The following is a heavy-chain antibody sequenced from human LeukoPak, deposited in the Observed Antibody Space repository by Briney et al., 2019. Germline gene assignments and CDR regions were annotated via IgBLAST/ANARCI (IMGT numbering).Heavy chain of an antibody. CDR2: IYHSGST. D-gene: IGHD3-10*01. CDR3: ARGRSSMVRGYYYYMDV. Sequence: SETLSLTCTVSGGSISSSSYYWGWIRQPPGKGLEWIGSIYHSGSTYYNPSLKSRVTISVDTSKNQFSLKLSSVTAADTAVYYCARGRSSMVRGYYYYMDVWGKGTTVTISS. CDR1: GGSISSSSYY. V-gene: IGHV4-39*07. J-gene: IGHJ6*03.